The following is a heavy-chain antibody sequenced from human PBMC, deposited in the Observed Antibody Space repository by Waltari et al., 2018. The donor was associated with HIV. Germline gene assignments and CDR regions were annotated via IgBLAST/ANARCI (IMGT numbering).Heavy chain of an antibody. Sequence: EVQLVQSGAEVKKPGESLKISCKGSGYSFTNYWLAWVRQMPGKGMEWMGIIYPGDSDTTYSPSFQGQVTISADKSISTAYLQWSSLKASDTAMYFCARRGDYFDSSGYYYGVGMDVWGQGTTVTVSS. J-gene: IGHJ6*02. CDR1: GYSFTNYW. D-gene: IGHD3-22*01. CDR3: ARRGDYFDSSGYYYGVGMDV. CDR2: IYPGDSDT. V-gene: IGHV5-51*01.